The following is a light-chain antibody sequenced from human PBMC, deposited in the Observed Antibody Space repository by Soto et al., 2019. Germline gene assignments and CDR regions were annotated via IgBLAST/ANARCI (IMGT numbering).Light chain of an antibody. CDR3: QQRSNWPVT. J-gene: IGKJ1*01. CDR2: DAS. CDR1: QSVSSY. Sequence: IVLTQSPATLSLSPGERATLSCRASQSVSSYLAWYQQKPGQAPRLLIYDASSRATGIPARFSGSGSGTDFTLTISSLEPEDFAVYFCQQRSNWPVTFGQGTKVDIK. V-gene: IGKV3-11*01.